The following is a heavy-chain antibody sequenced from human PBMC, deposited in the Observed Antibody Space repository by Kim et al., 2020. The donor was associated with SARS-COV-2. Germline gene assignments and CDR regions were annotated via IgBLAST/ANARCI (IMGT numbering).Heavy chain of an antibody. CDR1: GGSISSSSYY. V-gene: IGHV4-39*01. D-gene: IGHD3-10*01. CDR3: ARQKRWFGELLYYFDY. CDR2: IYYSGST. Sequence: SETLSLTCTVSGGSISSSSYYWGWIRQPPGKGLEWIGSIYYSGSTYYNPSLKSRVTISVDTSKNQFSLKLSSVTAADTAVYYCARQKRWFGELLYYFDYWGQGTLVTVSS. J-gene: IGHJ4*02.